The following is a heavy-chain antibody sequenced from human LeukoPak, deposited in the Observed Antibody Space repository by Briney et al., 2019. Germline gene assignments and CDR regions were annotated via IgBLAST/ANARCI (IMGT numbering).Heavy chain of an antibody. Sequence: ASVKVSCKASGYTFTGYYMHWVRQAPGQGLEWMGWINPNSGGTNYAQKFQGRVTMTRDTSISTAYMELSRLRSDDTAVYYCARDWGPYGDYAYAFDIWGQGTMVTVSS. D-gene: IGHD4-17*01. CDR1: GYTFTGYY. J-gene: IGHJ3*02. CDR3: ARDWGPYGDYAYAFDI. CDR2: INPNSGGT. V-gene: IGHV1-2*02.